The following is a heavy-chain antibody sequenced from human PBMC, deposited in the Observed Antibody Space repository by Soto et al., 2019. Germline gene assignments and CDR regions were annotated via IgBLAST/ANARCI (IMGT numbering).Heavy chain of an antibody. V-gene: IGHV3-66*01. D-gene: IGHD2-15*01. CDR3: VREPRYCSGGSCSIMGDAFDI. Sequence: EVQLVESGGGLVQPGGSLRLSCVASGFTVTDIYMNWVRQAPGKGLGWVSVIYNEFTDYADSVRGRYSISTDSPKNALYLQMNSLRAEDSAVYYCVREPRYCSGGSCSIMGDAFDIWGQGTMVTVSS. CDR1: GFTVTDIY. CDR2: IYNEFT. J-gene: IGHJ3*02.